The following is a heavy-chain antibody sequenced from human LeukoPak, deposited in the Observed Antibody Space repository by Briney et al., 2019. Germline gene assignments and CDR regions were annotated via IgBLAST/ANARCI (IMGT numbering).Heavy chain of an antibody. D-gene: IGHD2-8*01. CDR3: ARDVIMGGSQGWFDP. J-gene: IGHJ5*02. CDR1: GYTFTGYY. V-gene: IGHV1-2*02. CDR2: INPNSGGT. Sequence: ASVKVSCKASGYTFTGYYMHWVRQAPGQGLEWMGWINPNSGGTNYAQKFQGRFTMTRDTSISTAYMELSGLTYDDTAMYFCARDVIMGGSQGWFDPWGQGTLVTVSS.